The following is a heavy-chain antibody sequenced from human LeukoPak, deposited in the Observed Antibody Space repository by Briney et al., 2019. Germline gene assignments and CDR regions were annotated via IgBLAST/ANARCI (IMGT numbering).Heavy chain of an antibody. CDR3: ATHNSGTFYNFDS. D-gene: IGHD3-10*01. Sequence: SETLSLTCTVSGGSINYRHWTWIRQPPGKGLEWIGYIYYTGSTNYNPSLKSRVTISLDTSKNQFSLKLSSVTAADTAVYYCATHNSGTFYNFDSWGQGTLVTVSS. CDR2: IYYTGST. CDR1: GGSINYRH. V-gene: IGHV4-59*08. J-gene: IGHJ4*02.